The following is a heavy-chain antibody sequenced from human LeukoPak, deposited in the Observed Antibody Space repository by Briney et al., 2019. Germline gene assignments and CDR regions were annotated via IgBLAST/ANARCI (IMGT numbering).Heavy chain of an antibody. Sequence: SETLSLTCTVSGGSINNYYWNWIRQPPWKGLELIGHVYSTGSTTNNPPLKSRVTMSVDTSNNQFCLEFGSVTAADTAVYYCARRTDYWGQGTLVTVSS. J-gene: IGHJ4*02. CDR1: GGSINNYY. D-gene: IGHD1-14*01. CDR3: ARRTDY. CDR2: VYSTGST. V-gene: IGHV4-4*07.